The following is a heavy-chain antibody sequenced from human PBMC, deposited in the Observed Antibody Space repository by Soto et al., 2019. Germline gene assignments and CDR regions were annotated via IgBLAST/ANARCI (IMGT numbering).Heavy chain of an antibody. CDR1: GFTFTSYA. J-gene: IGHJ6*02. CDR3: ARDSRRMQPADNNLDV. D-gene: IGHD2-2*01. Sequence: QVQLVESGGGVVKPGRSLRLSCAASGFTFTSYAMHWVRQAPGKGLEWVAVISSDGSNKYYADSVKGRFTISRDNSKNTLYLKMNRLRAADTAVYYCARDSRRMQPADNNLDVWGQGTTVTGSS. V-gene: IGHV3-30-3*01. CDR2: ISSDGSNK.